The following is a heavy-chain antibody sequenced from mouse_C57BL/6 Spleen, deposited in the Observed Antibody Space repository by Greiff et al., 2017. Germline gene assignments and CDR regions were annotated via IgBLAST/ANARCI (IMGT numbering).Heavy chain of an antibody. J-gene: IGHJ1*03. CDR3: ARFTTVVATWDGYFDV. D-gene: IGHD1-1*01. Sequence: QVQLQQPGTELVKPGASVKLSCKASGYTFTSYWMHWVKQRPGQGLEWIGNINPSNGGTNYNEKFKSKATLTVDKSSSTAYMQLSSLTSEDSAVYYCARFTTVVATWDGYFDVWGTGTTVTVSS. V-gene: IGHV1-53*01. CDR1: GYTFTSYW. CDR2: INPSNGGT.